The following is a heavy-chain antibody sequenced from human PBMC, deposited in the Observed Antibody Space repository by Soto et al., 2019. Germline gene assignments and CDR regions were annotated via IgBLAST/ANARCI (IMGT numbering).Heavy chain of an antibody. D-gene: IGHD6-19*01. CDR3: ARGVPKGEQWLVRDY. V-gene: IGHV1-18*01. Sequence: QVQLVQSGAEVKKPGASVKVSCKASGYTFTSYGISWVRQAPGQGLEWMGWISAYNGNTNYAQKLQGRVTMTTDTSTSTAYMELRRLRSDDTAVYYGARGVPKGEQWLVRDYWGQGTLVTVSS. J-gene: IGHJ4*02. CDR1: GYTFTSYG. CDR2: ISAYNGNT.